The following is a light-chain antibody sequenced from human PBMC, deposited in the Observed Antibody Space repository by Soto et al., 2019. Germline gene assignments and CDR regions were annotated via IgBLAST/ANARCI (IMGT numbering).Light chain of an antibody. Sequence: DIQMTQSPSSLSASVGDRVTITCRASQGIRYALGWYQQKPGTAPKRLIYGASILQNGVPSRFGGSGSGTEFTLTISSLQPEDFATYYCQHYNNWPLTFGGGTKVEIK. CDR2: GAS. CDR3: QHYNNWPLT. CDR1: QGIRYA. V-gene: IGKV1-17*01. J-gene: IGKJ4*01.